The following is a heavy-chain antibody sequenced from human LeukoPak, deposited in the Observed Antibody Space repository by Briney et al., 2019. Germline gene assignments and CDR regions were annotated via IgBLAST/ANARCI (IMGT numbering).Heavy chain of an antibody. V-gene: IGHV3-30*18. Sequence: GGSLRLSCAASGFTFSSYGMHWVRQAPGKGLEWVAVISYDGSNKYYADSVKGRFTISRDNSKNTLYLQMNSLRAEDTAVYYCAKDGLHDYGDYGLDYWGQGTLVTVSS. CDR2: ISYDGSNK. J-gene: IGHJ4*02. CDR3: AKDGLHDYGDYGLDY. D-gene: IGHD4-17*01. CDR1: GFTFSSYG.